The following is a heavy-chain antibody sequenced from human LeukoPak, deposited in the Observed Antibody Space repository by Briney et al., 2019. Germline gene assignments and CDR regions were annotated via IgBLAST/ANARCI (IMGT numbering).Heavy chain of an antibody. CDR1: GYTFTSYD. V-gene: IGHV1-8*03. J-gene: IGHJ6*03. CDR2: MNPNIGNT. D-gene: IGHD6-6*01. Sequence: ASVKVSCKASGYTFTSYDINWVRQATGQGLEWMGWMNPNIGNTGYAQKFQGRVTITRNTSISTAYMELSSLRSEDTAVYYCARVGFSGSSSPWLDYYYYMDVWGKGTTVTVSS. CDR3: ARVGFSGSSSPWLDYYYYMDV.